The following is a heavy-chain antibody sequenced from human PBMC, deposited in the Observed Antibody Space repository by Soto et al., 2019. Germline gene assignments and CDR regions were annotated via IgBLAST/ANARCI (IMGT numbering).Heavy chain of an antibody. D-gene: IGHD3-22*01. CDR1: GFTFSSYA. Sequence: GGSLRLSCAASGFTFSSYAMSWVRQAPGKGLEWVSAISGSGGSTYYADSVKGRFTISRDNSKNTLYLQMNSLRAEDTAVYYCAESEIVVVTQIYGMDVWGQGTTVTVSS. CDR2: ISGSGGST. V-gene: IGHV3-23*01. CDR3: AESEIVVVTQIYGMDV. J-gene: IGHJ6*02.